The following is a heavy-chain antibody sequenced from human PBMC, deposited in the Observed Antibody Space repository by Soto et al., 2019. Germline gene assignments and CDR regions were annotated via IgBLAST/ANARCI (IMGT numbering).Heavy chain of an antibody. CDR1: GGSFSGYY. V-gene: IGHV4-34*01. CDR3: ARGRGSSWYWNPPGWFDP. Sequence: SETLSLTCAVYGGSFSGYYWSWIRQPPGKGLEWIGEINHSGSTNYNPSLKSRVTISVDTSKNQFSLKLSSVTAADTAVYYCARGRGSSWYWNPPGWFDPWGQGTLVTVSS. D-gene: IGHD6-13*01. J-gene: IGHJ5*02. CDR2: INHSGST.